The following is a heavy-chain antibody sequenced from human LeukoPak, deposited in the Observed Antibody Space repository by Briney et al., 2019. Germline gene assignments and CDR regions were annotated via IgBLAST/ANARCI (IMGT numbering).Heavy chain of an antibody. J-gene: IGHJ4*02. Sequence: ASVKVSCKASGYTFTSYGISWVRQAPGQGLEWMGWISAYNGNTNYAQKLQGRVTMTTDTSTSTAYMELGSLRSDDTAVYYCARDESSRVMTTVTTYDYWGQGTLVTVSS. CDR1: GYTFTSYG. CDR3: ARDESSRVMTTVTTYDY. D-gene: IGHD4-17*01. CDR2: ISAYNGNT. V-gene: IGHV1-18*01.